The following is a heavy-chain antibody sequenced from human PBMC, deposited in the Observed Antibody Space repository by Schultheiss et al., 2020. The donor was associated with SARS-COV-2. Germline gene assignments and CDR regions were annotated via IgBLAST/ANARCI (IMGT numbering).Heavy chain of an antibody. CDR2: IYYSGST. V-gene: IGHV4-31*03. D-gene: IGHD2-15*01. CDR3: AGQPLRVVEYFQH. J-gene: IGHJ1*01. Sequence: SETLSLTCTVSGGSISSGGYYWSWIRQHPGKGLEWIGYIYYSGSTYYNPSLKSRVTMSVDTSKNQFSLKLSSVTAADTAVYYCAGQPLRVVEYFQHWGQGTLVTVSS. CDR1: GGSISSGGYY.